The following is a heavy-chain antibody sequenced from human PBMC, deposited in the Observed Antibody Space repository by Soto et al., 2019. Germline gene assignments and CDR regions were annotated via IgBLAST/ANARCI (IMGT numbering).Heavy chain of an antibody. D-gene: IGHD4-17*01. V-gene: IGHV4-4*07. CDR3: ARDPRVTTVTGDAFDI. Sequence: QVQLQESGPGLVKPSETLSLTCTVSGGSIGTHYWNWIRQPAGKGLEWIGRVYISGSTDYNPSVKSRVSLSVDTTKNHFSLRLISVTAADTAVYYCARDPRVTTVTGDAFDIWGQGIMVIVSS. CDR1: GGSIGTHY. CDR2: VYISGST. J-gene: IGHJ3*02.